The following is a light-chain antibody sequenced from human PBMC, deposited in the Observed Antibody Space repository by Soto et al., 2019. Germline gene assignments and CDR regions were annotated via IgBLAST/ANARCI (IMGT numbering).Light chain of an antibody. V-gene: IGKV3-11*01. CDR1: QSVSSY. CDR3: QQRRNLPLT. Sequence: EIVLTQSPATLSLSPGERATLSCRASQSVSSYLAWYQQKPGQAPRLLIYDAYNRATGIPARFSGSGSGTDFTLTISSLEPEDFAVYYCQQRRNLPLTFGGGTKVEIK. J-gene: IGKJ4*01. CDR2: DAY.